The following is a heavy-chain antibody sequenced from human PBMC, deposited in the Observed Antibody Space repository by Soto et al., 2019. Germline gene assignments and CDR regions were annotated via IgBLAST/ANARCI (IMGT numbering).Heavy chain of an antibody. V-gene: IGHV3-23*01. J-gene: IGHJ4*02. Sequence: EGSLRLSCAASGFTFSSYAMSWVRQAPGKGLAWVSDISGSGGSTYYADSVKGRFTISRDNSKNTLYLQMNRLRAEDTAVYYCATGGEYDFWSGYYNYWGQGTLVTVSS. D-gene: IGHD3-3*01. CDR3: ATGGEYDFWSGYYNY. CDR1: GFTFSSYA. CDR2: ISGSGGST.